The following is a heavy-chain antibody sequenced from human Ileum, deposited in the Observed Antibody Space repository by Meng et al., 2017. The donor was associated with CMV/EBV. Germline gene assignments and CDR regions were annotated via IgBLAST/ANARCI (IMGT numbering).Heavy chain of an antibody. CDR2: ISSSSSYI. V-gene: IGHV3-21*01. D-gene: IGHD3-10*01. CDR1: GFTFSSYS. CDR3: ARDNYYGSGSYYYYYGMDV. J-gene: IGHJ6*02. Sequence: GGSLRLSCAASGFTFSSYSMNWVRQAPGKGLEWVSSISSSSSYIYYADSVKGRFTISRDNAKNSLYLQMNSLRAEDTAVYYCARDNYYGSGSYYYYYGMDVWGQGTTVNVSS.